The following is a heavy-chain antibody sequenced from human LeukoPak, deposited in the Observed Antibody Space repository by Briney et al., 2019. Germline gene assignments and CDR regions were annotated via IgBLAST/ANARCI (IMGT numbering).Heavy chain of an antibody. CDR1: GGSISSYY. CDR2: IYYSGST. Sequence: SETLSLTCTVSGGSISSYYWSWIRQPPGKGLEWIGYIYYSGSTNYNPSLKSRVTISVDTSKNQFSLKLSSVTAADTAVYYCARDRGRSGWFDYWGQGTLVTVSS. J-gene: IGHJ4*02. V-gene: IGHV4-59*12. D-gene: IGHD6-19*01. CDR3: ARDRGRSGWFDY.